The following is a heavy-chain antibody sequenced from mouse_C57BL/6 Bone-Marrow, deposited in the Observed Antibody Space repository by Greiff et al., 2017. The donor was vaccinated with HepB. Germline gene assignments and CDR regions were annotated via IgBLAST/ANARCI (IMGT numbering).Heavy chain of an antibody. J-gene: IGHJ3*01. CDR1: GYAFSSYW. CDR3: AREKRAVGAWFAY. CDR2: IYPGDGDT. V-gene: IGHV1-80*01. Sequence: QVQLQQSGAELVKPGASVKISCKASGYAFSSYWMNWVKQRPGKGLEWIGQIYPGDGDTNYNGKFKGKATLTADKSSSTAYMQLSSLTSEDSAVYFCAREKRAVGAWFAYWGQGTLVTVSA. D-gene: IGHD3-3*01.